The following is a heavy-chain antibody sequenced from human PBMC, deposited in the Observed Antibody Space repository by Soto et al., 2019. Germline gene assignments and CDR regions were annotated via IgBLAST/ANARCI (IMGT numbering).Heavy chain of an antibody. CDR1: GYTFTSYY. CDR2: INPSGGST. D-gene: IGHD3-22*01. J-gene: IGHJ5*02. V-gene: IGHV1-46*01. CDR3: ARPIKPYYYDSSGYDDWFDP. Sequence: APVKVSCKASGYTFTSYYMHWVRQAPGQGLEWMGIINPSGGSTSYAQKFQGRVTMTRDTSTSTVYMELSSLRSEDTAVYYCARPIKPYYYDSSGYDDWFDPWGQGTLVTVSS.